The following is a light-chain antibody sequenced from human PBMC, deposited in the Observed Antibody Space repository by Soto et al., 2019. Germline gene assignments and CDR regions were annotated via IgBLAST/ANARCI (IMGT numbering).Light chain of an antibody. CDR2: RNN. CDR1: SSNIGSEY. J-gene: IGLJ1*01. V-gene: IGLV1-47*01. CDR3: AAWDDGLNGYV. Sequence: QSVLTQPPSASGTPGQRVTISCSGSSSNIGSEYVVWYQHLPGTAPKLLIYRNNQRPSGVPDRFAGSKSGTSASLAIGGLRSDDEADYYCAAWDDGLNGYVFGTGTKVTVL.